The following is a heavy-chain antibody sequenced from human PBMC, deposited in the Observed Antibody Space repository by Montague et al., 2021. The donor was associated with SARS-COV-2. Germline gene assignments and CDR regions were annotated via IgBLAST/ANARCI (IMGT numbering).Heavy chain of an antibody. J-gene: IGHJ3*02. Sequence: SLRLSCAASGFTFSKYAMSWVRQAPGKGLEWVSAISGSGRSTYSADSVKGRFTISRDNSKNTLYLQMNSLRAEDTAVYYCAKDRLALFWFRERYDALTIWGEGPMVTVPS. CDR3: AKDRLALFWFRERYDALTI. CDR1: GFTFSKYA. D-gene: IGHD3-10*01. V-gene: IGHV3-23*01. CDR2: ISGSGRST.